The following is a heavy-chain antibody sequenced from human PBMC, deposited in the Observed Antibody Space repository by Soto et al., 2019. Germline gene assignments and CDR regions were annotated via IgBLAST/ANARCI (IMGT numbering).Heavy chain of an antibody. V-gene: IGHV1-69*12. Sequence: QVQLVQSGAEVRKPGSSVTVSCKASGGTFSSYAISWVRQAPGKGLECLVGIIPIFGTANYAQNFQGRVTITADESTSTSYMELSSLRSEATASYYCARDGASYYGMYVWGQGTTVPFS. CDR1: GGTFSSYA. D-gene: IGHD3-16*01. J-gene: IGHJ6*02. CDR3: ARDGASYYGMYV. CDR2: IIPIFGTA.